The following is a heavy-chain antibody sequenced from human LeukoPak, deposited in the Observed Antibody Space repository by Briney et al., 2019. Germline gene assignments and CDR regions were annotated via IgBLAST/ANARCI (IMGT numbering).Heavy chain of an antibody. J-gene: IGHJ4*02. Sequence: GGSLRLSCAVSGITLSNYGMSWVRQAPGKGLEWVAGISDSGGRTNYADSVKGRFTISRDNSKNTLYLQMNSLRVEDTAVYYCASRYGTDVYNSFDYWGQGTLVTVSS. CDR1: GITLSNYG. D-gene: IGHD5-24*01. CDR3: ASRYGTDVYNSFDY. CDR2: ISDSGGRT. V-gene: IGHV3-23*01.